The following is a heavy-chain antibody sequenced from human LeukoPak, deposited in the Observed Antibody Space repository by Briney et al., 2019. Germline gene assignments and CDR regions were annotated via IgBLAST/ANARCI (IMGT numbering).Heavy chain of an antibody. J-gene: IGHJ4*02. D-gene: IGHD1-14*01. CDR3: ARDLPRVSTTADY. CDR2: ISAYNGNT. Sequence: ASVKVSCKASGYTFTSYAMHWVRQAPGQRLEWMGWISAYNGNTNYAQKLQGRVTMTTDTSTSTAYMELRSLRSDDTAVYYCARDLPRVSTTADYWGQGTLVTVSS. CDR1: GYTFTSYA. V-gene: IGHV1-18*01.